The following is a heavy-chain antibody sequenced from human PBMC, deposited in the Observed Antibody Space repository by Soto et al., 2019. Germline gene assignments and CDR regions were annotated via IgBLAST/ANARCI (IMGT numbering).Heavy chain of an antibody. J-gene: IGHJ4*02. Sequence: QVQLVQSGAEVKKPGSSVKVSCKASGGTFSSYTISWVRQAPGQGLEWMGRIIPILGIANYAQKFQGRVTITADKSTSTAYMELSSMRSEDTAVYYCARDPSAGDSAGYWGQGTLVTVSS. D-gene: IGHD2-21*01. CDR1: GGTFSSYT. CDR3: ARDPSAGDSAGY. V-gene: IGHV1-69*08. CDR2: IIPILGIA.